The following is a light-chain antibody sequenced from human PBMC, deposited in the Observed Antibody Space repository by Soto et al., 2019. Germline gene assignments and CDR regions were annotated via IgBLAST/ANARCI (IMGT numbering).Light chain of an antibody. Sequence: QSALTQPRSVSGSPGQSVTISCTGTSSDVGGYNYVSWYQQHPGKAPKLMIYDVSKRPSGVPDRFSGSKSGNTASLTISGLQAEDESDYFRCPYAGSFPYVFGTGSKVTVL. V-gene: IGLV2-11*01. CDR2: DVS. CDR1: SSDVGGYNY. J-gene: IGLJ1*01. CDR3: CPYAGSFPYV.